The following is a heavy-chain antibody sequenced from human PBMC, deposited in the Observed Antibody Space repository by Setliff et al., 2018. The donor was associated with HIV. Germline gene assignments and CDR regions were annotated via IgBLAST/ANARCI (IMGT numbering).Heavy chain of an antibody. D-gene: IGHD1-26*01. V-gene: IGHV4-38-2*02. CDR3: ARENSGNYYGNS. CDR1: GYKIRSGYY. CDR2: IHQTGKT. Sequence: SETLSLTCTVSGYKIRSGYYWAWIRQPPGKGLEWIASIHQTGKTYYNASLKSRVTISVDTSNNQFPLKLTSVTAADTALYYCARENSGNYYGNSWGQGILVTVSS. J-gene: IGHJ4*02.